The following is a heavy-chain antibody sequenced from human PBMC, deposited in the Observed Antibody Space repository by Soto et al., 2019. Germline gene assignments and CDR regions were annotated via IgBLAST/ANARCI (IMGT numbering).Heavy chain of an antibody. V-gene: IGHV3-23*01. CDR2: ISGSGGST. D-gene: IGHD3-22*01. CDR3: AHSPIVVVIYLFDY. Sequence: LRLSGAASGFTFSSYAMSWVRQAPGKGLEWVSAISGSGGSTYYADSVKGRFTISRDNSKNTLYLQMNSLRAEDTAVYYCAHSPIVVVIYLFDYWGQGTLVTVSS. J-gene: IGHJ4*02. CDR1: GFTFSSYA.